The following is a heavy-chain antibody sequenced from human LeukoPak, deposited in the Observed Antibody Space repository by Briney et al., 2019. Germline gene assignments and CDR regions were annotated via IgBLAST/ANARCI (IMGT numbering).Heavy chain of an antibody. CDR3: ARALPGGRAGNI. CDR1: GGSISGYY. CDR2: IYYSGST. V-gene: IGHV4-59*01. Sequence: SQTLSLTCSVSGGSISGYYWSWIRQPPGKGLEWIGYIYYSGSTNYNPSLKSRVTISVDTSKNQFSLKLSSVTAADTAVYYCARALPGGRAGNIWGQGTMVTVSS. J-gene: IGHJ3*02. D-gene: IGHD2-15*01.